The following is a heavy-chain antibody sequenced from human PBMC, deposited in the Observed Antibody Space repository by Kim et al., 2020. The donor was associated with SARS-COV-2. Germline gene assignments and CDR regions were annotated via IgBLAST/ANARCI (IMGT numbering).Heavy chain of an antibody. D-gene: IGHD3-10*01. CDR3: ARDVILGSGSYYNANWFDP. CDR2: ISTSSSYT. J-gene: IGHJ5*02. Sequence: GGSLRLSCAASGFTFSDYYMSWIRQAPGKGLEWVSYISTSSSYTNYADSVKGRFTISRDNAKNSLYLQMNSLRAEDTAVYYCARDVILGSGSYYNANWFDPWGQGTLVTVSS. CDR1: GFTFSDYY. V-gene: IGHV3-11*05.